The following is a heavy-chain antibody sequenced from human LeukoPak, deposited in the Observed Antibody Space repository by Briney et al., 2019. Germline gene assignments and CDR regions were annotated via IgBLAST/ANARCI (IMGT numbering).Heavy chain of an antibody. CDR2: IYYSGST. CDR1: GGSISSYY. D-gene: IGHD3-10*01. J-gene: IGHJ4*02. CDR3: ARAKVRGVTYAPFDY. Sequence: ETLSLTCTVSGGSISSYYWSWIRQPPGKGLEWIGYIYYSGSTNYNPSLKSRVTISVDTSKNQFSLKLSPVTAADTAVYYCARAKVRGVTYAPFDYWGQGTLVTVSS. V-gene: IGHV4-59*01.